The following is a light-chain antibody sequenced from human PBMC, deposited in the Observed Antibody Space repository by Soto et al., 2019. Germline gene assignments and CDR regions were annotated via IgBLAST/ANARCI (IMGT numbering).Light chain of an antibody. CDR3: QQYNIYPYT. J-gene: IGKJ2*01. CDR2: KAS. Sequence: DIQMTQSPSTLSASVGDRVTITCRASQTISSWLAWYQQKPGKAPKLLIYKASSLDSGVPSRFSGGGSGTEFTLTISSLQPDDFATYYCQQYNIYPYTFGQGTKLEIK. CDR1: QTISSW. V-gene: IGKV1-5*03.